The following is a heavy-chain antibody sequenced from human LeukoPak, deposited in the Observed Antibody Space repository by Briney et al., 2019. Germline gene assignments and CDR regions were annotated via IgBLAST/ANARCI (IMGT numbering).Heavy chain of an antibody. D-gene: IGHD6-6*01. CDR3: ARVPLDASGAFDI. CDR2: IWYDGSNK. Sequence: GGSLRLSCAASGFTFSSYVMHWVRQAPGKGLEWVAVIWYDGSNKYYADSVKGRFTISRDNSKNTLYLQMNSLRAEDTAVYYCARVPLDASGAFDIWGQGTMVTVSS. J-gene: IGHJ3*02. V-gene: IGHV3-33*01. CDR1: GFTFSSYV.